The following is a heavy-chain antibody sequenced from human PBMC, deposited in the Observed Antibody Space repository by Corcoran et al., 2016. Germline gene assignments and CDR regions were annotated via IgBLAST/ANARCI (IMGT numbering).Heavy chain of an antibody. Sequence: QVQLVQSGAEVKKPGASVKVSCKASGYTFTSYGISWVRQAPGQGLEWMGWISAYNGNTNYAKKLQDRVTMTTDTSTSTAYMELRSLRSDDTAVYYCAKNRHDFGGDNGFDPWGQGTLVTVSS. J-gene: IGHJ5*02. CDR2: ISAYNGNT. D-gene: IGHD3-3*01. CDR1: GYTFTSYG. CDR3: AKNRHDFGGDNGFDP. V-gene: IGHV1-18*01.